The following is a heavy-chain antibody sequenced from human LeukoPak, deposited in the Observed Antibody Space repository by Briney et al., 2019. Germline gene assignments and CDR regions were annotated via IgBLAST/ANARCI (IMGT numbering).Heavy chain of an antibody. V-gene: IGHV3-30*04. D-gene: IGHD6-13*01. CDR1: GFTFSNDA. Sequence: GGSLRPSSAASGFTFSNDAVHWVGQAPAKGLDWVAVISFDGNNKYYADSLKGRFTISRDNSKNTLYLQMNSLRPEDTAVYYCAREHIAAAGTNWFDPWGQGTLVTVSS. CDR2: ISFDGNNK. J-gene: IGHJ5*02. CDR3: AREHIAAAGTNWFDP.